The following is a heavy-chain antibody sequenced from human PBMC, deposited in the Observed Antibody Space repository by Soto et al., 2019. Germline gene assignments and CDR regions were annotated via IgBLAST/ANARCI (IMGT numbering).Heavy chain of an antibody. J-gene: IGHJ4*02. Sequence: GGSLGLSCAASGFTFRDYYMSWIRQAPGKGLEWVSAISGSGGSTYYADSVKGRFTISRDNSKNTLYLQMNSLRAEDTAVYYSAKDRAYYDSSEDWGQGTLVTVSS. CDR2: ISGSGGST. D-gene: IGHD3-22*01. CDR1: GFTFRDYY. CDR3: AKDRAYYDSSED. V-gene: IGHV3-23*01.